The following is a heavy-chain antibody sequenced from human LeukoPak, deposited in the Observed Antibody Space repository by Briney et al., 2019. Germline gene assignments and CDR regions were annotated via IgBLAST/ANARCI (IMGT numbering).Heavy chain of an antibody. CDR3: AKVLEYYDFWSGYYIDY. J-gene: IGHJ4*02. V-gene: IGHV3-23*01. CDR2: ISGSGGST. CDR1: GFSFSNYA. Sequence: PGGSLRLSCAASGFSFSNYAMSWVRQAPGKGLEWVSAISGSGGSTYYADSVKGRFIISRDYSKNTLFLQMNSLSAEDTAVYYCAKVLEYYDFWSGYYIDYWGQGTLVTVSS. D-gene: IGHD3-3*01.